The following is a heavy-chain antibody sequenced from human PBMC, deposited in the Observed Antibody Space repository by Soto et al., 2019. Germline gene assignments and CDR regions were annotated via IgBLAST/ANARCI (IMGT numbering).Heavy chain of an antibody. Sequence: PGESLKISCKGSGYSFTSYWIGWVRQMPGKGLEWMGIIYPGDSDTRYSPSFQGQVTISADKSISTAYLQWSSLKASDTAMYYCARLQAAAAPYHWFDPCGQGTLVTVSS. CDR1: GYSFTSYW. D-gene: IGHD6-13*01. CDR2: IYPGDSDT. J-gene: IGHJ5*02. CDR3: ARLQAAAAPYHWFDP. V-gene: IGHV5-51*01.